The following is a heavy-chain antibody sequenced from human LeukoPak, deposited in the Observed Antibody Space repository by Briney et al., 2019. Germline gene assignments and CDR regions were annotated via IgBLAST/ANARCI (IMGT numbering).Heavy chain of an antibody. Sequence: PGGSLRLSCAASGFPFSSYWLTWVRQPPGKGLEWVANIKQDGSETNYVDSVKGRFTISRDNAKNSLYLQMSSLRAEDTAVYYCARMHDCGVYWGQGTLVTVSS. D-gene: IGHD2-21*02. CDR3: ARMHDCGVY. CDR1: GFPFSSYW. J-gene: IGHJ4*02. V-gene: IGHV3-7*01. CDR2: IKQDGSET.